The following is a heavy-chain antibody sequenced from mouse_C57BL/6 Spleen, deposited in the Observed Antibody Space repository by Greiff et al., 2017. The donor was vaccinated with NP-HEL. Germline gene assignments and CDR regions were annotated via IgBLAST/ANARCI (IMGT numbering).Heavy chain of an antibody. Sequence: QVQLQQPGAELVRPGSSVKLSCKASGYTFTSYWMAWVKQRPGQGLEWIGNIYPSDSETHYNQKFKDKATLTVDKSSSTAYMQLSSLTSEDSAVYYCARLGSLGSSFAYWGQGTLVTVSA. J-gene: IGHJ3*01. CDR2: IYPSDSET. CDR3: ARLGSLGSSFAY. V-gene: IGHV1-61*01. CDR1: GYTFTSYW. D-gene: IGHD1-1*01.